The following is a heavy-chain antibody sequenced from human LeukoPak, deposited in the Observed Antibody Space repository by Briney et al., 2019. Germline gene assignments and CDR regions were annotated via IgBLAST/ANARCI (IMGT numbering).Heavy chain of an antibody. Sequence: GGSLRLSCTASGFTFSNHWMSWVRQAPGKGLEWVANIHQDGSEKYYMDSVKGRFTISRDNAKNSLYLQMNSLRAEDTAVYYCARDRYGSGSYFFDYWGQGTLVTVSS. CDR3: ARDRYGSGSYFFDY. D-gene: IGHD3-10*01. V-gene: IGHV3-7*01. J-gene: IGHJ4*02. CDR1: GFTFSNHW. CDR2: IHQDGSEK.